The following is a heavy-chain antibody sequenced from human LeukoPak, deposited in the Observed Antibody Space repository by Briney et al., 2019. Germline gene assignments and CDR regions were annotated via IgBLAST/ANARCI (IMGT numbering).Heavy chain of an antibody. D-gene: IGHD3-10*01. CDR1: GGSITSHY. CDR3: ARSMVRELAFDY. J-gene: IGHJ4*02. Sequence: PAETLSLTCTVSGGSITSHYWSWIRQPAGKGLEWIGRIYTSGSTNYNPSLKSRVTMSVDTSKNQFSLKLSSVTAADTAVYYCARSMVRELAFDYWGQGTLVTVSS. V-gene: IGHV4-4*07. CDR2: IYTSGST.